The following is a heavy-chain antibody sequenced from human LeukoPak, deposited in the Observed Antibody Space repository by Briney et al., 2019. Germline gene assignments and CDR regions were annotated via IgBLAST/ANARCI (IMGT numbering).Heavy chain of an antibody. CDR2: INHSGST. J-gene: IGHJ4*02. CDR3: ARVNPGLRYFGY. Sequence: SETLSLTCAVYGGSFSGYYWSWIRQPPGKGLEWIGEINHSGSTNYNPSLKSRVTISVDASKNQFSLKLSSVTAADTAVYYCARVNPGLRYFGYWGQGTLVTVSS. CDR1: GGSFSGYY. D-gene: IGHD3-9*01. V-gene: IGHV4-34*01.